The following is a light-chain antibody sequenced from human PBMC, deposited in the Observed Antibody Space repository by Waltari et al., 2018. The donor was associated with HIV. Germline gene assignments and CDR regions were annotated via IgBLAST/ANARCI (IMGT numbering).Light chain of an antibody. V-gene: IGLV2-8*01. CDR3: SSFAPTNKFYVL. J-gene: IGLJ2*01. CDR2: EVT. Sequence: QSTPTPPPSASGSPRQSVTISSTRTSSAICGYNYVSWYQQHPGKAPKLIMTEVTKRPSGVPDRFSGSKSGNTASLTVSGLQADDEALYYCSSFAPTNKFYVLFGGGTTLTVL. CDR1: SSAICGYNY.